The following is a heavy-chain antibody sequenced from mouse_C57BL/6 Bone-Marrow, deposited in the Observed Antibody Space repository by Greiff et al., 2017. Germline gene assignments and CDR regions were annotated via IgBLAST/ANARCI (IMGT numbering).Heavy chain of an antibody. D-gene: IGHD2-3*01. CDR3: ACDGYHTLYFDY. J-gene: IGHJ2*01. CDR2: ISSGGSYT. V-gene: IGHV5-6*01. Sequence: EVKLMESGGDLVKPGGSLKLSCAASGFTFSSYGMSWVRQTPDKRLEWVATISSGGSYTYYPDSLKGRFTISRDNAKNTLYLQMSSLKSEDTAMYYCACDGYHTLYFDYWGQGTTLTVSS. CDR1: GFTFSSYG.